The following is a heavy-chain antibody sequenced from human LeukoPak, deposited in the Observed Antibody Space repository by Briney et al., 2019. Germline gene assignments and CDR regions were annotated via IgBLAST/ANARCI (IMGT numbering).Heavy chain of an antibody. D-gene: IGHD6-19*01. V-gene: IGHV4-59*08. CDR1: GGSTSSYY. CDR3: ARHRDSSGWYDFDY. CDR2: IYYSGST. J-gene: IGHJ4*02. Sequence: PSETLSLTCTVSGGSTSSYYWSWIRQPPGKGLEWIGYIYYSGSTSYTPSLKSRVTISLDTSKNQFSLKLSSVTAADTAVYYCARHRDSSGWYDFDYWGQGTLVTVSS.